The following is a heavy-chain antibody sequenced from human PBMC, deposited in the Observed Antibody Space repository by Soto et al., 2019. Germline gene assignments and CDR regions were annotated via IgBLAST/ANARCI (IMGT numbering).Heavy chain of an antibody. CDR1: GFTFSNAW. J-gene: IGHJ4*02. D-gene: IGHD2-21*01. Sequence: GGSLRLSCAASGFTFSNAWMSWVRQAPGKGLEWVGRIKSKTDGGTTDYAAPVKGRFTISRDDSKNTLYLQMNSLKTEGTAVYYCTTDLSYCGGDCYLTSDYWGQGTLVTVSS. V-gene: IGHV3-15*01. CDR2: IKSKTDGGTT. CDR3: TTDLSYCGGDCYLTSDY.